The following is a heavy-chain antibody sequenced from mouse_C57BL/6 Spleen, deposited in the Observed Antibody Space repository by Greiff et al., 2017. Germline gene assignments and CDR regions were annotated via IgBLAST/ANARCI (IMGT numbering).Heavy chain of an antibody. J-gene: IGHJ4*01. Sequence: VQLQQSGPELVKPGASVKISCKASGYTFTDYYMNWVKQSHGKSLEWIGDINPNNGGTSYNQKFKGKATLTVDKSSSTAYMELRSLTSEDSAVYYCAIYGNYGYAMDYWGQGTSVTVSS. D-gene: IGHD2-1*01. V-gene: IGHV1-26*01. CDR3: AIYGNYGYAMDY. CDR2: INPNNGGT. CDR1: GYTFTDYY.